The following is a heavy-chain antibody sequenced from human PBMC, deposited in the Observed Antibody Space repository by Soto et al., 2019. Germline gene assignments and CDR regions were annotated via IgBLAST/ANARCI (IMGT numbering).Heavy chain of an antibody. V-gene: IGHV1-18*01. Sequence: QVQLVQSGAEVKKPGASVKVSCKASGYTFTSYGISWVRQAPGQGLEWMGWISAYNGNTNYAQKLPGRVTMTTDTSTSTAYMGLRSLRSDDTAVYYGVWTIASDCSGGSCDSLRDFDLWGRGTLVTVSS. D-gene: IGHD2-15*01. CDR1: GYTFTSYG. J-gene: IGHJ2*01. CDR2: ISAYNGNT. CDR3: VWTIASDCSGGSCDSLRDFDL.